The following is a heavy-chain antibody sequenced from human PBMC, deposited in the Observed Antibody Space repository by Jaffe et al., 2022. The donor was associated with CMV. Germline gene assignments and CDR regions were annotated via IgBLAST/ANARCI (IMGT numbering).Heavy chain of an antibody. J-gene: IGHJ6*02. D-gene: IGHD3-10*01. Sequence: QVQLQQWGTGLLKPSEILSLTCAVYGGSFSGYYWSWIRQPPGKGLEWIGEMNHSGRTNYNPSLKSRVTMSVDTSKNQFSLKLSSVTAADTAMYYCARESLRGSGSYWSSGGFNGMDVWGQGTTVTVSS. CDR1: GGSFSGYY. CDR3: ARESLRGSGSYWSSGGFNGMDV. CDR2: MNHSGRT. V-gene: IGHV4-34*01.